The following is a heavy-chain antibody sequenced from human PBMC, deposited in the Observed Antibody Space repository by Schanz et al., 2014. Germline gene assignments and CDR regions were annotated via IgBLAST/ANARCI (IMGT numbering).Heavy chain of an antibody. D-gene: IGHD2-21*01. CDR1: GFTFSSYA. J-gene: IGHJ4*02. Sequence: VQLVESGGGLIKRGESLRLSCSASGFTFSSYAMSWVRQAPGKGLEWVSELIGSGGSTYYADYVKGRFTITRDNSKNTLKLQVNSERAEDTAVDYCAKQIQYDIVAGTRNWGQGTLVTVSS. CDR3: AKQIQYDIVAGTRN. V-gene: IGHV3-23*04. CDR2: LIGSGGST.